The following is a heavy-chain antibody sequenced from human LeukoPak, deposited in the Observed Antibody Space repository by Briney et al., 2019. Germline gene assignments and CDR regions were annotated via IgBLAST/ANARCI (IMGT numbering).Heavy chain of an antibody. V-gene: IGHV3-48*03. CDR3: ARGRSSSWIDY. Sequence: GGSLRLSCAASGFTFSSYEMNWVRQAPGKGLEWVSYISSSSTIYYADSVKGRFTISRDNAKNSLYLQMNSLRAEDTAVYYCARGRSSSWIDYWGQGTLVTVSS. D-gene: IGHD6-13*01. CDR2: ISSSSTI. J-gene: IGHJ4*02. CDR1: GFTFSSYE.